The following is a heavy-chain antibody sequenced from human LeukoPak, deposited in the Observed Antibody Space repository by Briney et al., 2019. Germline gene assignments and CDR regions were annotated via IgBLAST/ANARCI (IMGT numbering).Heavy chain of an antibody. V-gene: IGHV3-23*01. D-gene: IGHD3-22*01. Sequence: PGGSLRLSCAASGFTFSSYAMSWGRQAPGKGLGWVSAISGSGGSTYYADSVKGRFTIPRDNSKNTLYLQMNSLRAEDTAVYYCAKGYYYDSSGYCFDYWGQGTLVTVSS. J-gene: IGHJ4*02. CDR2: ISGSGGST. CDR1: GFTFSSYA. CDR3: AKGYYYDSSGYCFDY.